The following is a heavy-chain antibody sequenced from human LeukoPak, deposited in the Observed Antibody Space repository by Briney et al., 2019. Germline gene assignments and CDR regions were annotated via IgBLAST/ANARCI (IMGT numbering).Heavy chain of an antibody. Sequence: ASAKVSCKASGYTFTSYDINWVRQATGQGLEWMGWMNPNSGNTGYAQKFQGRVTITRNTSISTAYMELRSLRSDDTAVYYCARDSVAGTGGIDYWGQGTLVTVSS. CDR3: ARDSVAGTGGIDY. V-gene: IGHV1-8*03. J-gene: IGHJ4*02. CDR2: MNPNSGNT. D-gene: IGHD6-19*01. CDR1: GYTFTSYD.